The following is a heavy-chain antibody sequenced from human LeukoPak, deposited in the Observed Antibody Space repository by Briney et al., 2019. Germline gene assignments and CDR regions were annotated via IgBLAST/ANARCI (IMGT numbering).Heavy chain of an antibody. V-gene: IGHV1-69*01. J-gene: IGHJ4*02. Sequence: SVKLACNASGGTFRSGASRWVRRAPGQGIEWMGGIIPIFGTANYAQKFQGRVTITADESTSTAYMELSSLRSEDTAVYYCARDGLLGPWWYWGQGTLVTVSS. D-gene: IGHD2-15*01. CDR1: GGTFRSGA. CDR2: IIPIFGTA. CDR3: ARDGLLGPWWY.